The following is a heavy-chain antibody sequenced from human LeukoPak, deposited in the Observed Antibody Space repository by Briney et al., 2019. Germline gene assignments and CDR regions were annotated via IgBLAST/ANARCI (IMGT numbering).Heavy chain of an antibody. D-gene: IGHD2-15*01. Sequence: GGSLRLSCAASGFTFDDYGMSWVRQAPWKGLEWVSGINWNGGSTGYADSVKGRFTISRDNAKNSLYLQMNSLRAEDTALYYCARAGIYCSGGSCYSWFDPWGQGTLVTVSS. CDR3: ARAGIYCSGGSCYSWFDP. V-gene: IGHV3-20*04. CDR1: GFTFDDYG. CDR2: INWNGGST. J-gene: IGHJ5*02.